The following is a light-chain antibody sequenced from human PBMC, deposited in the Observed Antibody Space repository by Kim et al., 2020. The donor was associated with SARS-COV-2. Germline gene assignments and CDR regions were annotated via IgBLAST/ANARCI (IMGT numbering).Light chain of an antibody. Sequence: SLSPGDRATLSCRASQSVSSYLAWYQQKPGQAPRLLIYDASNRATGIPARFSGSGSGTDFTLTISSLEPEDFAVYYCQQRSNWPLFGGGTKVDIK. J-gene: IGKJ4*01. CDR1: QSVSSY. CDR3: QQRSNWPL. V-gene: IGKV3-11*01. CDR2: DAS.